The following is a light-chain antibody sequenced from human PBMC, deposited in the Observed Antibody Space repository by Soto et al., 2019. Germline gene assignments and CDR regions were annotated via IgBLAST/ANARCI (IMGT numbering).Light chain of an antibody. Sequence: EIVLTQSPATLSLSPGERATLSCRASQSVSSYLAWYQQKPGQAPRLLIYDASNRATGIPARFSGSGSGTDFTLTISSLEPEDFAVYYCQQRSNWPPQTLTVGGGTKV. J-gene: IGKJ4*01. V-gene: IGKV3-11*01. CDR3: QQRSNWPPQTLT. CDR2: DAS. CDR1: QSVSSY.